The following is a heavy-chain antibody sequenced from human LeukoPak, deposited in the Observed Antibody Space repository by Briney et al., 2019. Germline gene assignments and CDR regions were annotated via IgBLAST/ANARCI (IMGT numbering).Heavy chain of an antibody. V-gene: IGHV1-24*01. CDR3: ATVGGMTTVTNGVDY. CDR1: GYTFTGYY. Sequence: ASVKVSCKASGYTFTGYYMHWVRQAPGKGLEWMGGFDPEDGETIYAQKFQGRVTMTEDTSTDTAYMELSSLRSEDTAVYYCATVGGMTTVTNGVDYWGQGTLVTVSS. CDR2: FDPEDGET. J-gene: IGHJ4*02. D-gene: IGHD4-11*01.